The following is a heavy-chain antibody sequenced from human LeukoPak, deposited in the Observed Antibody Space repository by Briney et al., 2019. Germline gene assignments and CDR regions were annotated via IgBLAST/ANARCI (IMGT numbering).Heavy chain of an antibody. D-gene: IGHD3-22*01. CDR1: GGSISSYY. CDR2: IYYSGST. J-gene: IGHJ4*02. Sequence: SETLSLTCTVSGGSISSYYWSWIRQPPGKGLEWIGYIYYSGSTNYNPSLKSRVTISVDTSKNQFSLKLSSVTAADTAVYYCARERLVYYDSSGYYYEYWGQGTLVTVSS. V-gene: IGHV4-59*01. CDR3: ARERLVYYDSSGYYYEY.